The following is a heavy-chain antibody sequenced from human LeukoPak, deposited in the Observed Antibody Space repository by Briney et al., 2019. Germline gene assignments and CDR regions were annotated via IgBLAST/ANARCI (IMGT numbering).Heavy chain of an antibody. D-gene: IGHD2/OR15-2a*01. J-gene: IGHJ4*02. CDR3: ARDSGNIAFDY. V-gene: IGHV3-33*01. Sequence: PGRSLRLSCAASGFTFSSYGMHWVRQAPGKGLEWVAVIWYDGSNKYYADSVKGRFTISRDNSKNTLYLQMNSLRAEDTAVYYCARDSGNIAFDYWGQGTLVTVSS. CDR1: GFTFSSYG. CDR2: IWYDGSNK.